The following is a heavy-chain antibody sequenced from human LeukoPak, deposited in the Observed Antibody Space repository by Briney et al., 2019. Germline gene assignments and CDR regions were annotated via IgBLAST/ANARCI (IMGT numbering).Heavy chain of an antibody. J-gene: IGHJ3*02. CDR1: GLALGTYG. D-gene: IGHD4-11*01. Sequence: PGGSLRLSGQALGLALGTYGMHWFAQAQGKGLEGVSYSSSTGSTIYYADSVKGRFTISRDNSKNTLYLQMNSLRAEDTAVYYCARYSNYGGVGAFDIWGQGTMVTVSS. CDR2: SSSTGSTI. CDR3: ARYSNYGGVGAFDI. V-gene: IGHV3-48*01.